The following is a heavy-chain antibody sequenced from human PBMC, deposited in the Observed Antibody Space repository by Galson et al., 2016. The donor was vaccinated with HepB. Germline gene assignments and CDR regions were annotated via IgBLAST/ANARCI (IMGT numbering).Heavy chain of an antibody. D-gene: IGHD1-14*01. CDR3: PRWEGTTRSDH. Sequence: SETLSLTCGVSGASFSDYYWSWVRQVPGKGLEWIGDINHRGSTRYNSSLRSRVTLSLETSKRQFSLQLSSVTAADTAVYYRPRWEGTTRSDHWGQGILVTVSS. CDR1: GASFSDYY. CDR2: INHRGST. V-gene: IGHV4-34*01. J-gene: IGHJ4*02.